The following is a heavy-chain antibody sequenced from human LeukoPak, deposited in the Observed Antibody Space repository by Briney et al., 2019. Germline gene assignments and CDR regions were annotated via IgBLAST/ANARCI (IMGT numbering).Heavy chain of an antibody. Sequence: GGSLTLSCAAYGFTFSNYWMHWVRQAPGKGLVWVSRSNSDGSSTSYADSVKGRFTISRDNAKNTLYLQMNSLRAEDTAVYYCARGHSGSYYYSVDYWGQGTLVTVSS. J-gene: IGHJ4*02. CDR2: SNSDGSST. CDR3: ARGHSGSYYYSVDY. V-gene: IGHV3-74*01. CDR1: GFTFSNYW. D-gene: IGHD1-26*01.